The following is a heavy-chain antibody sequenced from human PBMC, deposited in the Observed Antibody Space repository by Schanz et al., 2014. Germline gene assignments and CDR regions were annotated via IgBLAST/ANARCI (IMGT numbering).Heavy chain of an antibody. Sequence: QVQLVQSGAEVKKPGASVKVSCKSSGYTFTDYHIHWVRQAPGQGLEYMGRINPNSGGTNFAQKLQGRFTMTRDASISTVYMELSRLGSDDTAVYYCAREGTVIRGLSGWFDPWGQGTLVTVSS. V-gene: IGHV1-2*06. CDR1: GYTFTDYH. D-gene: IGHD3-10*01. J-gene: IGHJ5*02. CDR2: INPNSGGT. CDR3: AREGTVIRGLSGWFDP.